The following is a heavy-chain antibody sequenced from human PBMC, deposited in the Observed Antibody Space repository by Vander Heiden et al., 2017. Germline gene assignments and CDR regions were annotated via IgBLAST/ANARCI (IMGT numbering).Heavy chain of an antibody. CDR3: AKISGGLLDY. Sequence: EVQLLESGGGLVQPGGSLRLSCAASGFTFSNYVMSWLRQAPGKGLEWLSVISGSGDTTYYADSVKGRFTISRDNSKNTLSLHMNSLRAEDTAVYYCAKISGGLLDYWGQGTLVTVSS. CDR1: GFTFSNYV. J-gene: IGHJ4*02. CDR2: ISGSGDTT. D-gene: IGHD3-10*01. V-gene: IGHV3-23*01.